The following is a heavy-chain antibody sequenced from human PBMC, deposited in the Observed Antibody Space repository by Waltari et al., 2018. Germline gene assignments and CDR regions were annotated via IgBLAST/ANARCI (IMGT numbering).Heavy chain of an antibody. CDR2: IYYSGST. Sequence: QLQLQESGPGLVKPSETLSLTCTVSGGSISSSSYYWGWSRQPPGKGLGWIGCIYYSGSTYSNPSLKGGVTISVDTSKNQFSLKLSSVTAAETAGYYCARGIRPLLLNYWGQGTLVTVSS. CDR3: ARGIRPLLLNY. CDR1: GGSISSSSYY. J-gene: IGHJ4*02. D-gene: IGHD2-21*02. V-gene: IGHV4-39*07.